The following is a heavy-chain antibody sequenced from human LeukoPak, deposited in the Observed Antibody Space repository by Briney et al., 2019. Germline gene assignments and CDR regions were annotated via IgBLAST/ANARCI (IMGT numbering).Heavy chain of an antibody. V-gene: IGHV1-69*04. CDR1: GGTFSSYA. Sequence: GASVEVSCKASGGTFSSYAISWVRQAPGQGLEWMGRIIPILGIANYAQKFQGRVTITADKSTSTAYMELSSLRSEDTAVYYCARVAYYDFWSGYWDFDYWGQGTLVTVSS. J-gene: IGHJ4*02. D-gene: IGHD3-3*01. CDR2: IIPILGIA. CDR3: ARVAYYDFWSGYWDFDY.